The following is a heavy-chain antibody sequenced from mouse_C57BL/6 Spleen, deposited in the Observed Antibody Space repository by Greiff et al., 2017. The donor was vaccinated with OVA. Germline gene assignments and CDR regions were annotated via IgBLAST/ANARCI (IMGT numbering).Heavy chain of an antibody. CDR2: IDPSDSET. CDR1: GYTFTSYW. V-gene: IGHV1-52*01. J-gene: IGHJ2*01. CDR3: ARSPAYGNYIDY. Sequence: VQLQQPGAELVRPGSSVKLSCKASGYTFTSYWMNWVKQRPIQGLEWIGNIDPSDSETHYNQKFKDKATLTVDKSSSTAYMQLSSLTSEDAAVYYCARSPAYGNYIDYWGQGTTLTVSS. D-gene: IGHD2-1*01.